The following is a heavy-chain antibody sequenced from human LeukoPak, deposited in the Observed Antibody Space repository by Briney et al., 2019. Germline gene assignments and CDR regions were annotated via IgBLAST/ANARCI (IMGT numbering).Heavy chain of an antibody. CDR1: GGSISSSNW. D-gene: IGHD3-10*01. V-gene: IGHV4-4*02. CDR2: IYHTGST. Sequence: EPSGTPSLTCAASGGSISSSNWWSWVRQPPGKGLEWIGEIYHTGSTNYNPSLKSRVTISVDKSKNQFSLKLSSVSAADTAVYYCARLYGSGNYYSQYYFDYWGQGTLVTVSS. J-gene: IGHJ4*02. CDR3: ARLYGSGNYYSQYYFDY.